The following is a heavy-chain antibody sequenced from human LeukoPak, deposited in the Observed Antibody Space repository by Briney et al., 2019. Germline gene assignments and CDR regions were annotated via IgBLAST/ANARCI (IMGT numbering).Heavy chain of an antibody. CDR1: IGSISNYY. CDR2: IYHSGST. J-gene: IGHJ6*03. Sequence: PSETLSLTCTVSIGSISNYYWSWIRQSPGKGLEWIGYIYHSGSTNYNPSLESRVTISVDRSKNQFSLRLSSVTAADTAVYYCARDDGRAVTTFSNYMDVWGKGTTVTISS. CDR3: ARDDGRAVTTFSNYMDV. V-gene: IGHV4-59*01. D-gene: IGHD4-17*01.